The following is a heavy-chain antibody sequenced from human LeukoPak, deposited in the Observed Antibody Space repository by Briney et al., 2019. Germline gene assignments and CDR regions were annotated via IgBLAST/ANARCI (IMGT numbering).Heavy chain of an antibody. D-gene: IGHD3-10*01. CDR2: ISSSSSYI. Sequence: GSLRLSCAASGFTFSDYYMSWIRQAPGKGLEWVSSISSSSSYIYYADSVKGRFTIFRDNAKNSLYLQMNSLRAEDTAVYYCARTYYYGSAWDYWGQGTLVTVSS. CDR1: GFTFSDYY. CDR3: ARTYYYGSAWDY. J-gene: IGHJ4*02. V-gene: IGHV3-11*06.